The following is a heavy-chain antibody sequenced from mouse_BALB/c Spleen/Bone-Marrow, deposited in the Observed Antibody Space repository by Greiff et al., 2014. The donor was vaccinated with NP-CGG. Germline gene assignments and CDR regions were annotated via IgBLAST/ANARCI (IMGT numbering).Heavy chain of an antibody. Sequence: QVQLQQSGAELAKPGASVKMSCKASGYTFTSYWMHWVKQRPGQGLEWIGYINPSTGYTEYNQKFKDKATLTADKSPSTAYMQLTSRTSEDSAVYYCARPPYYYGSSYDAMDYWGQGTSVTVSS. J-gene: IGHJ4*01. V-gene: IGHV1-7*01. CDR3: ARPPYYYGSSYDAMDY. CDR2: INPSTGYT. CDR1: GYTFTSYW. D-gene: IGHD1-1*01.